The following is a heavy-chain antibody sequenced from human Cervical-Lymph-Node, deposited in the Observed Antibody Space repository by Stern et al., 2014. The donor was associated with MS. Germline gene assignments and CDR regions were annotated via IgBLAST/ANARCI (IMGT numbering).Heavy chain of an antibody. J-gene: IGHJ4*02. V-gene: IGHV3-21*06. CDR3: ARVMDTTLFTLEY. Sequence: EVQLEESGGGLVKPGGSLRLSCAAAGFTFTPYTVAWVCQAPGKGLQWGSAITRYSTFIKYGDSVQSRFTISRDDAKNSLFLQMNSLRADDTAVYYCARVMDTTLFTLEYWGQGTLVTVSS. CDR2: ITRYSTFI. D-gene: IGHD5-18*01. CDR1: GFTFTPYT.